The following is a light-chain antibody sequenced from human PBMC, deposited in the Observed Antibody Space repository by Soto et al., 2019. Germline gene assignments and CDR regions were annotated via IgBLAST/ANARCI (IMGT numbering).Light chain of an antibody. J-gene: IGKJ1*01. CDR1: QSVTSN. CDR3: QQYNTWPQT. CDR2: GPS. V-gene: IGKV3-15*01. Sequence: DIVTTQSRGTLSESPRERDTLSCRASQSVTSNLAWYHQKPGQAPRLLIYGPSTRATGIPARFSGSGSGTEFTLTISSLQSEDFAVYYCQQYNTWPQTFGQGTKVDI.